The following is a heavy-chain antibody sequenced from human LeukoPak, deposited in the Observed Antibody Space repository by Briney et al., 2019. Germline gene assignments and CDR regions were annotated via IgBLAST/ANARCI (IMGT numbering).Heavy chain of an antibody. CDR3: ARGGYSSSWYHFDY. D-gene: IGHD6-13*01. CDR2: IYSGGTT. J-gene: IGHJ4*02. Sequence: PGGSLRLSCAASGFTFSDHYMDWVRQAPGKGLEWVSVIYSGGTTNYADSVKGRFTISRDNSKNTLFLQMNSLRAEDTAVYYCARGGYSSSWYHFDYWGQGTLVTVSS. CDR1: GFTFSDHY. V-gene: IGHV3-53*01.